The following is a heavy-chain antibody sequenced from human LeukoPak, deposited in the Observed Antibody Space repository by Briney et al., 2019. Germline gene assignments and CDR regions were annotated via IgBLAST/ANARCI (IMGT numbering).Heavy chain of an antibody. CDR2: MNPNSGNT. CDR3: ARALSYYYDSSGPEGFDY. J-gene: IGHJ4*02. Sequence: ASVKVSCKASGYTFTSYDINWVRQATGQGLEWMGWMNPNSGNTGHAQKFQGRVTMTRNTSISTAYMELSSLRSEDTAVYYCARALSYYYDSSGPEGFDYWGQGTLVTVSS. V-gene: IGHV1-8*01. D-gene: IGHD3-22*01. CDR1: GYTFTSYD.